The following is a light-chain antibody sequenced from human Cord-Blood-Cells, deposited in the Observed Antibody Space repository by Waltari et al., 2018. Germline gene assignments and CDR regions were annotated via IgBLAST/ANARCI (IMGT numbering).Light chain of an antibody. CDR1: QSVSSSY. J-gene: IGKJ5*01. Sequence: IVLTQSPGTLSLSPGARATLPCRASQSVSSSYLAWYQQKPGQAPRLLIYGASTRATGIPDRFSGSGSGTDFTLTISRLEPEDFAVYYCQQYGSSTLVFGQGTRLEIK. CDR2: GAS. V-gene: IGKV3-20*01. CDR3: QQYGSSTLV.